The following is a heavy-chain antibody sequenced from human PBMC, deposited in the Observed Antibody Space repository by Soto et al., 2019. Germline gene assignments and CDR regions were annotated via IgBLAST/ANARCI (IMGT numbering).Heavy chain of an antibody. CDR1: RFTFSIYW. Sequence: EVQLVESGGGLVQPGGSLRLSCAASRFTFSIYWMNWVRQAPGKGLEWVANINQDGSKKYYVDSVKGRFTISRDNAKNSLYLQMNSLRGDDTAVYYCARENSGLGVRWGQGTLVTVSS. D-gene: IGHD6-19*01. V-gene: IGHV3-7*01. CDR2: INQDGSKK. CDR3: ARENSGLGVR. J-gene: IGHJ4*02.